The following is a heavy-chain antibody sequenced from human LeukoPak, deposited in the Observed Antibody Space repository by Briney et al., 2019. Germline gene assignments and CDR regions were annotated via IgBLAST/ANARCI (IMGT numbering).Heavy chain of an antibody. V-gene: IGHV3-30*04. CDR2: ISYGGSNK. J-gene: IGHJ3*02. CDR1: GFTFSSYA. CDR3: ARARGSDAFDI. D-gene: IGHD3-10*01. Sequence: QPGGFLRLSCAASGFTFSSYAMHWVRQAPGKGLEWVAVISYGGSNKYYADSVKGRFTISRDNSKNTLYLQMNSLRAEDTAVYYCARARGSDAFDIWGQGTMVTVSS.